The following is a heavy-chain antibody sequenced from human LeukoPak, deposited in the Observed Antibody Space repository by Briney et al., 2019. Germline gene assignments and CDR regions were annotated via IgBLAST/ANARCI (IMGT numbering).Heavy chain of an antibody. J-gene: IGHJ6*04. CDR2: ISGSGGST. D-gene: IGHD3-9*01. CDR1: GFTFSSYA. V-gene: IGHV3-23*01. Sequence: PGGSLRLSCAASGFTFSSYAMSWVRQAPGKGLEWVSAISGSGGSTYYADSVKGRFTISRDNSKNTLYLQMNSLRAEDTAVYYCAKDYYDILTGGMDVWGKGTTVTASS. CDR3: AKDYYDILTGGMDV.